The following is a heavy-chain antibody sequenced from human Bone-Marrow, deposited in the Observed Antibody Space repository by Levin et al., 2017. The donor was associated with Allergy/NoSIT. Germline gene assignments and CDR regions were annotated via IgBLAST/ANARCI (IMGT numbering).Heavy chain of an antibody. D-gene: IGHD3-22*01. CDR1: GFTFSTYW. CDR2: IKQDGSEK. J-gene: IGHJ4*02. V-gene: IGHV3-7*01. CDR3: ARGDYYDSSGFFDN. Sequence: SCRASGFTFSTYWMSWVRQAPGKGLEWVAQIKQDGSEKYYLDSVRGRFSISRDNAENSLYLQMDSPRAEDTAVYYCARGDYYDSSGFFDNWGQGTLVTVSS.